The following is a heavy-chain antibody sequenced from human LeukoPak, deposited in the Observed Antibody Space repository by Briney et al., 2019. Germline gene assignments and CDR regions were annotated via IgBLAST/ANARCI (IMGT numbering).Heavy chain of an antibody. CDR3: ARGQGGQRGNYYDFWSGYSYHFDY. CDR1: GYSISSGYS. CDR2: IYHSGST. D-gene: IGHD3-3*01. J-gene: IGHJ4*02. V-gene: IGHV4-38-2*02. Sequence: PSETLSLTCTVSGYSISSGYSWGWIRPPPGKGLEWIGSIYHSGSTYYNPSLKSRVTISVDTSKNQFSLKLSSVTAADTAVYYCARGQGGQRGNYYDFWSGYSYHFDYWGQGTLVTVSS.